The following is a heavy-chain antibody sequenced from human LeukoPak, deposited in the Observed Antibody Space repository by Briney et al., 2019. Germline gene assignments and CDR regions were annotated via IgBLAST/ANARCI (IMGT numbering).Heavy chain of an antibody. Sequence: PGGSLRLSSAASGFTFSSYSMNWVRQAPGKGLEWVSYISSSSSTIYYADSVKGRFTISRDNAKNSLYLQMNSLRAEDTAVYYCARAQSGYSYGFDYWGQGTLVTVSS. CDR3: ARAQSGYSYGFDY. V-gene: IGHV3-48*01. CDR1: GFTFSSYS. CDR2: ISSSSSTI. D-gene: IGHD5-18*01. J-gene: IGHJ4*02.